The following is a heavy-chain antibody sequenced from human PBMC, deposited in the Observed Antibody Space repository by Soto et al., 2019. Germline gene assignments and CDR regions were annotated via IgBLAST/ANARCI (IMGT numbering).Heavy chain of an antibody. V-gene: IGHV4-39*01. CDR2: IYYSGST. J-gene: IGHJ4*02. CDR3: ARHGGIQLWLQYFDY. D-gene: IGHD5-18*01. CDR1: GGSISSSSYY. Sequence: QLQLQESGPGLVKPSETLSLTCTVSGGSISSSSYYWGWIRQPPGKGLEWIGSIYYSGSTYYNPSLKSRVTISVDTSKNQFSLKLSSVTAADTAVYYCARHGGIQLWLQYFDYWGQGTLVTVSS.